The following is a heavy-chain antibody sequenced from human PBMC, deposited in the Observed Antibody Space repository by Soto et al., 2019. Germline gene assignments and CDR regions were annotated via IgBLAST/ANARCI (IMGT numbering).Heavy chain of an antibody. CDR3: ARVASGYGIH. V-gene: IGHV3-21*01. D-gene: IGHD5-12*01. CDR2: ISSSSSYI. CDR1: GFTFSNYA. J-gene: IGHJ4*02. Sequence: EVQLLESGGGLVQPGESLRLSCAASGFTFSNYAMTWVRQAPGKGLEWVSGISSSSSYIYYADSVKGRFTISRDNAKNSLYLQMNSLRAEDTAVYYCARVASGYGIHWGQGTLVTVSS.